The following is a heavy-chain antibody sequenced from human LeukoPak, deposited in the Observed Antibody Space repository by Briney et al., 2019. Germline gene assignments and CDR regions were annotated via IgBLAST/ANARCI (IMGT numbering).Heavy chain of an antibody. Sequence: GGSLRLSCAASGFTFNHAWMSWVRQAPGKGVEGVGRIKSKTDRGTTDYAAPVKGRFTISRDDSKNTLYLQMDSLKTEDTAVYYCTTIGSSRYYYYFDYWGQGSLVTVSS. CDR3: TTIGSSRYYYYFDY. CDR2: IKSKTDRGTT. V-gene: IGHV3-15*01. J-gene: IGHJ4*02. CDR1: GFTFNHAW. D-gene: IGHD3-22*01.